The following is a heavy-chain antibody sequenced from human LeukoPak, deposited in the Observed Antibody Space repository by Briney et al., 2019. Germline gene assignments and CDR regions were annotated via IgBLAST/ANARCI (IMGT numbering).Heavy chain of an antibody. CDR3: AKDPWSYGPYFDY. CDR2: IRYDGSNK. CDR1: GSTFSSYG. D-gene: IGHD5-18*01. J-gene: IGHJ4*02. V-gene: IGHV3-30*02. Sequence: GGSLRLSCAASGSTFSSYGMHWVRQAPGKGLEWVAFIRYDGSNKYYADSVKGRFTISRDNSKNTLYLQMNSLRAEDTAVYYCAKDPWSYGPYFDYWGQGTLVTVSS.